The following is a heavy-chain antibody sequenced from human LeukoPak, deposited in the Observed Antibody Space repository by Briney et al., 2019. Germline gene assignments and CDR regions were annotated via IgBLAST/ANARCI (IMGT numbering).Heavy chain of an antibody. CDR1: GFTFSHHW. CDR2: IKEDGSEK. J-gene: IGHJ4*02. Sequence: GGSLRLSCTASGFTFSHHWMIWVRQAPGKGLEWVANIKEDGSEKDYVDSVKGRFTISRDNGKNSLYLQMNSLRGEDTAVYYCARLNWNYADYWGQGTLVTVST. D-gene: IGHD3-3*01. CDR3: ARLNWNYADY. V-gene: IGHV3-7*01.